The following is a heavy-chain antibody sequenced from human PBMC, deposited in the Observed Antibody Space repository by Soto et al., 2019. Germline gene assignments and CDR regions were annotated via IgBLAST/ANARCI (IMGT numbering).Heavy chain of an antibody. CDR1: GGTFSSYA. CDR2: IIPIFGTA. J-gene: IGHJ2*01. D-gene: IGHD2-21*02. CDR3: ARVDPVVTAIIDRYFDL. V-gene: IGHV1-69*01. Sequence: QVQLVQSGAEVKKPGSSVKVSCKASGGTFSSYAISWVRQAPGQGLEWMGGIIPIFGTANYAQKFQGRVTITADESTSTAYMELSSLRSEDTAVYYCARVDPVVTAIIDRYFDLWGRGTLVTVSS.